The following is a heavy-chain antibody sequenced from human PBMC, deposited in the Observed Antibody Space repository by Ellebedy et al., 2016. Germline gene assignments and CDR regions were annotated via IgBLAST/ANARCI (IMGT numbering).Heavy chain of an antibody. D-gene: IGHD5-12*01. Sequence: SETLSLTCTVSGGSISSSSYYWGWIRQPPGTGLEWIGSIYYSGSTYYNPSLKSRVTISVDTSKNQFSLKLSSVTAADTAVYYCARHPGYSGYDSSFDYWGQGTLVTVSS. CDR3: ARHPGYSGYDSSFDY. J-gene: IGHJ4*02. V-gene: IGHV4-39*01. CDR2: IYYSGST. CDR1: GGSISSSSYY.